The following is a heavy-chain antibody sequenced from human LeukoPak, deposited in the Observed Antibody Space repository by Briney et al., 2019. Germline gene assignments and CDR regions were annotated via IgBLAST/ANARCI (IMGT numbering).Heavy chain of an antibody. J-gene: IGHJ3*02. CDR3: ARQKCTSTSCLTKNAFDI. D-gene: IGHD2-2*01. Sequence: SETLSLTCTVSVYISGYYWSWIRQPPGKGLEWSGYIYTSGSTNYNPSLESRVTISVDTSKNQFSLDLSSVTAADTAVYYCARQKCTSTSCLTKNAFDIWGQGTMVTASS. V-gene: IGHV4-4*09. CDR2: IYTSGST. CDR1: VYISGYY.